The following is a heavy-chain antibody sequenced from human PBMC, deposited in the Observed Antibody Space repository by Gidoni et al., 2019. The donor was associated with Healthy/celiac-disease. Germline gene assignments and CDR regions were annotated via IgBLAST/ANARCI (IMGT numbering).Heavy chain of an antibody. CDR2: ISAYNGNT. J-gene: IGHJ4*02. CDR3: ATAHPPYDRAYFDY. D-gene: IGHD3-9*01. CDR1: GYTFTSYG. V-gene: IGHV1-18*01. Sequence: QVQLVQSGAEVKKPGDSVTVSCKASGYTFTSYGISWVRQASGQGLEWMGWISAYNGNTNYAQKLQGRVTMTTDTSTSTAYMELRSLRSDDTAVYYCATAHPPYDRAYFDYWGQGTLVTVSS.